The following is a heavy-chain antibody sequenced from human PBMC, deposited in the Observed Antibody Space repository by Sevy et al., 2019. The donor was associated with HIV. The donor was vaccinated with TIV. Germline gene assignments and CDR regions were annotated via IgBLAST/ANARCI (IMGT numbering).Heavy chain of an antibody. CDR1: GFTFSSHG. CDR2: ISYDGSKK. D-gene: IGHD3-16*01. J-gene: IGHJ4*02. V-gene: IGHV3-30*18. Sequence: GGSLRLSCAASGFTFSSHGMHWVRQAPGKGLEWVAFISYDGSKKYYTDSVKGRFTISRDNSKNTVYLQMNSLRAEDTAVYSCAKLRSAFGPLDHWGQGTLVTVSS. CDR3: AKLRSAFGPLDH.